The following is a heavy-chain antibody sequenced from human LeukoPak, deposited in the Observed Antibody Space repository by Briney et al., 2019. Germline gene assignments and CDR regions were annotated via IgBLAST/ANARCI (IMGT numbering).Heavy chain of an antibody. J-gene: IGHJ4*02. CDR2: INHSGGA. Sequence: PSETLSLTCAVYGGSFSGYYWSWIRQPPGKGLEWIGEINHSGGANYNPSLKSRVTISVDTSKNQFSLKLSSVTAADTAVYYYASSGYEQPRSFDYWGQGTLVTVSS. V-gene: IGHV4-34*01. CDR1: GGSFSGYY. D-gene: IGHD5-12*01. CDR3: ASSGYEQPRSFDY.